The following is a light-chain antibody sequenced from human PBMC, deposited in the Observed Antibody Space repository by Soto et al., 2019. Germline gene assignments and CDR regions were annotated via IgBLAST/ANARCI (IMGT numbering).Light chain of an antibody. V-gene: IGKV3-15*01. Sequence: EIVMTQSSATLSVSPGERATLSCRASQSVSSNLAWYQQTPGQAPRLLIYGASTRATGIPARFSGSGSGTEFTLTISSLQSEDFAVYCCQQYNNWPWTFGQGTKVDIK. CDR2: GAS. CDR1: QSVSSN. CDR3: QQYNNWPWT. J-gene: IGKJ1*01.